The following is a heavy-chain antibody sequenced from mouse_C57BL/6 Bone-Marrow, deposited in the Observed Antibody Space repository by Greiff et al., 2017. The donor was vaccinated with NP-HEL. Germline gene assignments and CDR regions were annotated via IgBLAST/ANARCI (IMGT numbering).Heavy chain of an antibody. CDR2: FHPYNDDN. D-gene: IGHD3-3*01. CDR1: GYTFTTYP. CDR3: ARKGAGPWFAY. J-gene: IGHJ3*01. V-gene: IGHV1-47*01. Sequence: QVQLKESGAELVKPGASVKMSCKASGYTFTTYPIEWMKQNHGKSLEWIGNFHPYNDDNKYYEKFKGKATLTVEKSSSTVYLELSRLTSDDSAIYYCARKGAGPWFAYWGQGTLVTVSA.